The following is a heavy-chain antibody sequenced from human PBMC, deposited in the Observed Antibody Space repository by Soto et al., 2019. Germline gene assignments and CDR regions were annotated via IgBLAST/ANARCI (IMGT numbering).Heavy chain of an antibody. CDR2: ISWNGGTA. J-gene: IGHJ4*02. CDR3: AKDNGGYYDSSGNFEY. D-gene: IGHD3-22*01. Sequence: EVQLVESGGGLVKPGGSLRLSCVGSGFTFSNAWMTWVRQAPGKGLEWVSGISWNGGTAGFGESVRGRFTISRDNARNSLYLQMNSLRPEDTAFYYCAKDNGGYYDSSGNFEYWGQGTLVTVSS. V-gene: IGHV3-9*01. CDR1: GFTFSNAW.